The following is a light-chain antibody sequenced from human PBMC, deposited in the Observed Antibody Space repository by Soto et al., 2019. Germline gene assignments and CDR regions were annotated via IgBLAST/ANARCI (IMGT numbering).Light chain of an antibody. CDR2: AAS. CDR1: QSISSY. J-gene: IGKJ3*01. V-gene: IGKV1-39*01. CDR3: QQSYSTPLT. Sequence: DIQMPHSPYSLSASVGDRVPITCRASQSISSYLNWYQQKPGKAPNLLIYAASSLQSGVTSRFSGSGSGTDFTLTIISLQPEDCATYYCQQSYSTPLTFGPGTKVDIK.